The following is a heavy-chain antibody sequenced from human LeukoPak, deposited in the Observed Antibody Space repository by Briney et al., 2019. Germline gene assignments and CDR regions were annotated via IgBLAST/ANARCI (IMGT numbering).Heavy chain of an antibody. CDR3: AKMGPGALTADAFDI. Sequence: GESLKISCKGSGYSFTSYWIGGVRQMPGKGLEWMGNISPGDSDTRYIPSFQGQFTISADKSITTAYLQWSSLKASDTATYYCAKMGPGALTADAFDIWGQGTTVTVSS. CDR1: GYSFTSYW. J-gene: IGHJ3*02. D-gene: IGHD1-14*01. CDR2: ISPGDSDT. V-gene: IGHV5-51*01.